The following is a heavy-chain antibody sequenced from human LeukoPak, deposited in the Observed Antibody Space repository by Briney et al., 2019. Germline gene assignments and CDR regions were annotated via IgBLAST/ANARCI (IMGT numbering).Heavy chain of an antibody. CDR3: ARDRGQLNYYYYYMDV. Sequence: SETLSLTCTVSGGSISSYYWSWIRQPPGKGLEWIGYIYYSGSTNYNPSLKSRVTISVDTSKNQFFLKLSSVTAADTAVYYCARDRGQLNYYYYYMDVWGRGTTVTVSS. CDR1: GGSISSYY. J-gene: IGHJ6*03. V-gene: IGHV4-59*01. CDR2: IYYSGST. D-gene: IGHD1-1*01.